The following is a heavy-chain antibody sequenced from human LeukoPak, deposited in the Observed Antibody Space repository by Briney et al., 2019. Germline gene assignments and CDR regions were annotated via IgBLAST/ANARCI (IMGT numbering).Heavy chain of an antibody. CDR1: GYTFTSYG. V-gene: IGHV1-18*01. J-gene: IGHJ4*02. D-gene: IGHD3-9*01. CDR3: ARDVPYDILTGYYTRFGY. Sequence: ASVKVSCKDSGYTFTSYGISWVRQAPGQGLEWMGWISAYNGNTNYAQKLQGRVTMTTDTSTSTAYMELRSLRSDDTAVYYCARDVPYDILTGYYTRFGYWGQGTLVTVSS. CDR2: ISAYNGNT.